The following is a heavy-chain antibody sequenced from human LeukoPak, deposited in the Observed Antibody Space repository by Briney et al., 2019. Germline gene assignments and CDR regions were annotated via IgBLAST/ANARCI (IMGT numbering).Heavy chain of an antibody. CDR2: ITSDGSNR. CDR3: VREDIVVVTTLDH. Sequence: GGSLRLSCAASGFSFSRFWMRWVRQAPGKGLVWIPRITSDGSNRDYADSVKGRFTISRDNAKNTLYLQMNSLRTEDTAVYFCVREDIVVVTTLDHWGQGSLVTVSS. CDR1: GFSFSRFW. J-gene: IGHJ4*02. V-gene: IGHV3-74*01. D-gene: IGHD2-21*02.